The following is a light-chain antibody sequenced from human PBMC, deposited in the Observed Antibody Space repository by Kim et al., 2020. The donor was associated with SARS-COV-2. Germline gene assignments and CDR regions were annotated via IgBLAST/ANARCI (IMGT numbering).Light chain of an antibody. Sequence: ALAQTIRISCQGDRLRDYYACWYQQKPGQAPVLVIYDKEKRHSGIPDRFSGSRSGNTASLTITGAQAEDEADYYCNSRDSGDNVVVFGGGTKVTVL. CDR3: NSRDSGDNVVV. V-gene: IGLV3-19*01. CDR1: RLRDYY. J-gene: IGLJ2*01. CDR2: DKE.